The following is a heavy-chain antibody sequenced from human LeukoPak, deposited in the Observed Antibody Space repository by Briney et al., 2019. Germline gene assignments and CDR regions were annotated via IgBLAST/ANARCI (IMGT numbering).Heavy chain of an antibody. V-gene: IGHV3-43*01. CDR2: ISWDGGRK. Sequence: GGSLRLSCAASGFTFDDYTMHWVRQAPGKGLEWVSLISWDGGRKHYADSVKGRFTISRDNSKNSLYLQMNSLRSEDTALYYCAKDVGAAADPYHLDYWGQGTLVTVSS. D-gene: IGHD6-13*01. CDR1: GFTFDDYT. J-gene: IGHJ4*02. CDR3: AKDVGAAADPYHLDY.